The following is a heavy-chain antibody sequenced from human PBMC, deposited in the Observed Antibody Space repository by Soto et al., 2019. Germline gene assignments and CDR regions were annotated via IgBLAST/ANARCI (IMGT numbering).Heavy chain of an antibody. Sequence: SQTLSLTCAISGDSVSSSSAAWNWIRQSPSRGLEWLGRTYYRSKWYNDYAVSVKSRITINPDTSKNQFSLQLNSVTPEDTAVYYCARAGVMPGSISIDYWGPGTLLTVSS. CDR1: GDSVSSSSAA. V-gene: IGHV6-1*01. J-gene: IGHJ4*02. D-gene: IGHD1-26*01. CDR3: ARAGVMPGSISIDY. CDR2: TYYRSKWYN.